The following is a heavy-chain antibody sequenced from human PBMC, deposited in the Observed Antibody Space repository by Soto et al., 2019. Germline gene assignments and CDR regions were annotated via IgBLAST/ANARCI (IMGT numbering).Heavy chain of an antibody. CDR1: GFTFSSYG. J-gene: IGHJ6*02. CDR2: IWYDGSNK. CDR3: ARDTAPALPSGGMDV. D-gene: IGHD3-10*01. Sequence: GGSLRLSCAASGFTFSSYGMHWVRQAPGKGLEWVAVIWYDGSNKYYADSVKGRFTISRDNSKNTLYLQMNSLRAEDTAVYYCARDTAPALPSGGMDVWGQGTTVTVSS. V-gene: IGHV3-33*01.